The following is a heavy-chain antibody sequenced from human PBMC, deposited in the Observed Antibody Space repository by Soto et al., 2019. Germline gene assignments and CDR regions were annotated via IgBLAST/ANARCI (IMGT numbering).Heavy chain of an antibody. V-gene: IGHV3-33*01. CDR1: GFTFSSYG. CDR3: ARASGTIGAGYYYYYMDV. D-gene: IGHD1-7*01. CDR2: MWYDGSNK. J-gene: IGHJ6*03. Sequence: GGSLRLSCAASGFTFSSYGMHWVRQAPGKGLEWVALMWYDGSNKYYADSVKGRFTISRDNSKNTLYLQMNSLRVEDTAVYYCARASGTIGAGYYYYYMDVWGKGTTVTVSS.